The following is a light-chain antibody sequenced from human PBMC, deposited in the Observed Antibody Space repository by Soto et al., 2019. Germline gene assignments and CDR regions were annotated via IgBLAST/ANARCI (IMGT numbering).Light chain of an antibody. CDR1: QSVSSY. V-gene: IGKV3-15*01. Sequence: EIVMTQSPATLSVSLGERVTLSCRASQSVSSYLAWYQQQPGQAPRLLISDASTRATDIPDRFSGSGSGTDFTLTISSLRSTDLAVYYCLQYSTWPPLYTYSQGTKQEIK. J-gene: IGKJ2*01. CDR2: DAS. CDR3: LQYSTWPPLYT.